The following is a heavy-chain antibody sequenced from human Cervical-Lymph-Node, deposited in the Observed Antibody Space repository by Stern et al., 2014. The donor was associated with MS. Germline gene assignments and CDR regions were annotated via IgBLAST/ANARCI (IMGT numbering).Heavy chain of an antibody. Sequence: VQLVESGGNLVLPGRSLRLSCTASGFSFADYGMGWFRQAPGKGLEWLAFIRNQAFRGTTKDAPSVQGRFSISRDNSKSIAYLQLSNLKIEDTALYYCARETRNGVFDFWGQGTLVTVSP. CDR1: GFSFADYG. V-gene: IGHV3-49*03. D-gene: IGHD2-8*01. CDR3: ARETRNGVFDF. J-gene: IGHJ4*02. CDR2: IRNQAFRGTT.